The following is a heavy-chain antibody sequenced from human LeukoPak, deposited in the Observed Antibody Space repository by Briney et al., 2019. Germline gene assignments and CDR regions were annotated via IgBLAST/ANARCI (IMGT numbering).Heavy chain of an antibody. V-gene: IGHV1-2*04. CDR2: LNPNSGGT. D-gene: IGHD3-10*01. Sequence: ASVKVSCKASGYTFTGYYMHWVRQAPGQGLEWMGWLNPNSGGTNYAQKFQGWVTMTRDTSISTAYMELSRLRSDDTAVYYCARAGGYYGSGSYQYYYYGMDVWGTGTTVTVSS. CDR1: GYTFTGYY. CDR3: ARAGGYYGSGSYQYYYYGMDV. J-gene: IGHJ6*04.